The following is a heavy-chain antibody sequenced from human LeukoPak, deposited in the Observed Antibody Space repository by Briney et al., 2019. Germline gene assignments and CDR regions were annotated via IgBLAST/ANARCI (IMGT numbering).Heavy chain of an antibody. J-gene: IGHJ4*02. D-gene: IGHD3-10*01. CDR2: IIPILGIA. CDR1: GGTFSSYA. Sequence: SAKVSCKASGGTFSSYAISWVRQAPGQGLEWMGRIIPILGIANYAQKFQGRVTITADKSTSTAYMELSSLRSEDTAVYYCARVGAPTDYWGQGTLVTVSS. V-gene: IGHV1-69*04. CDR3: ARVGAPTDY.